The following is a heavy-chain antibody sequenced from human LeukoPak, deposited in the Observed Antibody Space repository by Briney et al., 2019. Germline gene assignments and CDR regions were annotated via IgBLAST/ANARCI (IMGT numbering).Heavy chain of an antibody. D-gene: IGHD6-13*01. CDR2: IIPIFGTA. CDR1: GGTFSSYA. J-gene: IGHJ4*02. CDR3: ARDYSEQLVLSY. Sequence: GASVKVSCTASGGTFSSYAISWVRQAPGQGLEWMGGIIPIFGTANYAQKFQGRVTITADKSTSTAYMELSSLRSEDTAVYYCARDYSEQLVLSYWGQGTLVTVSS. V-gene: IGHV1-69*06.